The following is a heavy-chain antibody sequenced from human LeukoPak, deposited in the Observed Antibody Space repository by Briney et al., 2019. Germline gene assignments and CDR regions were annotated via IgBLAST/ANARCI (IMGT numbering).Heavy chain of an antibody. Sequence: PGGSLRLSCAASGFTFSSYSMNWVRQAPGKGLEWVSSISSSSSYIYDADSVKGRFTISRDNAKDLLYLQMNSLRAEDTAVYYCAKGFLYSNYAYYYNGMDVWGQGTTVT. V-gene: IGHV3-21*01. CDR3: AKGFLYSNYAYYYNGMDV. CDR1: GFTFSSYS. CDR2: ISSSSSYI. D-gene: IGHD4-11*01. J-gene: IGHJ6*02.